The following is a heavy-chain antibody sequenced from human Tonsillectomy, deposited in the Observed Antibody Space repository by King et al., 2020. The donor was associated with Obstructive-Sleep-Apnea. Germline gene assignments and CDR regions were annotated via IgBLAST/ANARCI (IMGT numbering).Heavy chain of an antibody. CDR3: ARESASSGDAGFDP. Sequence: QLQESGPGLVKPSQTLSLTCTVSGGSISSGGYYWSWIRQHPGKGLEWIGYIYYSGSTYYNSSLKSRVTISVDTSKNQFSLKLSSVTAADTAVYYCARESASSGDAGFDPWGQGTLVTVSS. CDR1: GGSISSGGYY. D-gene: IGHD6-25*01. CDR2: IYYSGST. J-gene: IGHJ5*02. V-gene: IGHV4-31*03.